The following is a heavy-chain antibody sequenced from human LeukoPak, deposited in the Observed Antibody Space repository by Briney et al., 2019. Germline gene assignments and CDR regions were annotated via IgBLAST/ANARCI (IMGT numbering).Heavy chain of an antibody. CDR2: ISGSGGST. CDR3: AKEGYSSGWQRHNPYFDY. CDR1: GFTFSSYA. D-gene: IGHD6-19*01. V-gene: IGHV3-23*01. J-gene: IGHJ4*02. Sequence: GGSLRLSCAASGFTFSSYAMSWVRQAPGKGLEWVSAISGSGGSTYYADSVKGRFTISRDNSKNTLYLQMNSLRAEDTAVYYCAKEGYSSGWQRHNPYFDYWGQGTLVTVSS.